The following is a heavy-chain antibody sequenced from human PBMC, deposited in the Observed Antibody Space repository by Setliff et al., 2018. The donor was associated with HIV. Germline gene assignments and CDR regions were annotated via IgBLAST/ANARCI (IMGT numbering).Heavy chain of an antibody. CDR3: ARHFPGSPHPAGYYMDV. CDR2: IYYSGST. J-gene: IGHJ6*03. V-gene: IGHV4-39*01. D-gene: IGHD6-13*01. Sequence: KPSETLSLTCSVSGGSINSDNYYWGWIRQAPGKGLEWIGSIYYSGSTYYNPSLKSRVTISVDTAKKQFSLRLRSVTATDTAVYYCARHFPGSPHPAGYYMDVWGKGTMVTVSS. CDR1: GGSINSDNYY.